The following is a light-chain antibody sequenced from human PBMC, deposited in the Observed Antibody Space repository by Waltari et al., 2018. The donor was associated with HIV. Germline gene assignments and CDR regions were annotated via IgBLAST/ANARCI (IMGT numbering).Light chain of an antibody. CDR3: SSYGGSNNVV. J-gene: IGLJ2*01. CDR2: WVN. CDR1: THDVGGYNF. V-gene: IGLV2-8*01. Sequence: QSALTPHPSASGSPGQSVTISCTGTTHDVGGYNFATWYQQHPGNAPKLMIYWVNKRPSGVPYRFSGSKSRNTASLTVSGLQGEDEAEYYCSSYGGSNNVVFGGGTKLTVL.